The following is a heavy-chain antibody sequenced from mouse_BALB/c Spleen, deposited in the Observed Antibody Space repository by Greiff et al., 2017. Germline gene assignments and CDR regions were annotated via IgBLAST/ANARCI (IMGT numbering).Heavy chain of an antibody. V-gene: IGHV5-12-2*01. Sequence: DVKLVESGGGLVQPGGSLKLSCAASGFTFSSYTMSWVRQTPEKRLEWVAYISNGGGSTYYPDTVKGRFTISRDNAKNTLYLQMSSLKSEDTAMYYCARGTGTLYYAMDYWGQGTSVTVSS. J-gene: IGHJ4*01. D-gene: IGHD4-1*01. CDR1: GFTFSSYT. CDR3: ARGTGTLYYAMDY. CDR2: ISNGGGST.